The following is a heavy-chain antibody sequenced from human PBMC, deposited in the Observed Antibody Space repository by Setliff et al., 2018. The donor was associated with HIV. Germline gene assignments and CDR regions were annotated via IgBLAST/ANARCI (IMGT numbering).Heavy chain of an antibody. J-gene: IGHJ5*02. CDR1: GYKFTSYW. CDR3: VRPLGRSSSQGWFDP. Sequence: GESLKISCKDSGYKFTSYWVGWVRQMPGRGLEWMGFINPSTSEVRYRPSLQGQVTMSVDKSISTAYLQWSSLKASDTAMYYCVRPLGRSSSQGWFDPWGQGTLVTVSS. V-gene: IGHV5-51*01. D-gene: IGHD6-6*01. CDR2: INPSTSEV.